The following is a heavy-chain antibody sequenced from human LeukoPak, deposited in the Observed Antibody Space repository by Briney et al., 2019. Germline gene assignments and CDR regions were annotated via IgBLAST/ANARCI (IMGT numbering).Heavy chain of an antibody. V-gene: IGHV3-53*01. CDR3: AGGIGGFYDSSGYYNY. J-gene: IGHJ4*02. CDR2: IYSGVTT. Sequence: PGGSLRLSCAASGFTVSSNYMSWVRQAPGKGLEWVSVIYSGVTTYYAESVKGRFTISRDNSKNTLFLLMNSLRAEDTAVYYCAGGIGGFYDSSGYYNYWGQGTLVTVSS. D-gene: IGHD3-22*01. CDR1: GFTVSSNY.